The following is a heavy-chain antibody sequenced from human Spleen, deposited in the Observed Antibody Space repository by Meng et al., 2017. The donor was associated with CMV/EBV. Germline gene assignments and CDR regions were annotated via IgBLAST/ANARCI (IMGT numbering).Heavy chain of an antibody. CDR3: ATQNNWARYYFDS. CDR1: GGSFSGYY. CDR2: INHSGST. D-gene: IGHD1-20*01. V-gene: IGHV4-34*01. Sequence: TCAVYGGSFSGYYWSWIRQPPGKGLEWIGEINHSGSTNYNPSLKSRVTISVDTSKNQFSLKLSSVTAADTAVYYCATQNNWARYYFDSWGQGTLVTVSS. J-gene: IGHJ4*02.